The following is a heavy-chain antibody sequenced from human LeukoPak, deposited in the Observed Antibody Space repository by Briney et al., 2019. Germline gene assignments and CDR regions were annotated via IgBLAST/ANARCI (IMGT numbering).Heavy chain of an antibody. CDR2: INSDGSTT. D-gene: IGHD3-22*01. CDR1: GFTFSSHW. Sequence: GGSLGLSCAASGFTFSSHWMHWVRQAPGKGLVWVSRINSDGSTTNYADSVKGRFTISRDNAKNTLYLQMNSLRAEDTAVYYCARTSYYYDSSGYYYPNYFDYWGQGALVTVSS. J-gene: IGHJ4*02. V-gene: IGHV3-74*01. CDR3: ARTSYYYDSSGYYYPNYFDY.